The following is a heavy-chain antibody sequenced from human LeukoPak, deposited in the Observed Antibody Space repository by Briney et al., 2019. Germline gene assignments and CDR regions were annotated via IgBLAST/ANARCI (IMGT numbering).Heavy chain of an antibody. CDR2: IYTSGST. J-gene: IGHJ4*02. Sequence: PSETLSLTCTVSGGSISSYYWSWIRQPAGKGLEWIGRIYTSGSTNYNPSLKRRVTISVDTSKNQFSLKLSSVTAADTAVYYCARGPYYYDSSGNFDYWGQGTLVTVSS. D-gene: IGHD3-22*01. V-gene: IGHV4-4*07. CDR3: ARGPYYYDSSGNFDY. CDR1: GGSISSYY.